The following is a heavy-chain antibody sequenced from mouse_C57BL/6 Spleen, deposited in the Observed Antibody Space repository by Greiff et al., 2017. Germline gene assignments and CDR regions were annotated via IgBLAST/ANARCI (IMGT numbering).Heavy chain of an antibody. CDR3: SSFPGDFDV. J-gene: IGHJ1*03. V-gene: IGHV5-12*01. Sequence: EVMLVESGGGLVQPGGSLKLSCAASGFTFSDYYMYWVRQTPEKRLEWVAYISNGGGSTYYPDTVKGRFTISRDNAKNTLYLQMSRLKSGDTAMYYCSSFPGDFDVWGTGTTVTVSS. CDR2: ISNGGGST. CDR1: GFTFSDYY.